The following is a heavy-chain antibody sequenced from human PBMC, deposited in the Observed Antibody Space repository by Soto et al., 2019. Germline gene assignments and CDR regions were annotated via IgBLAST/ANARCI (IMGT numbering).Heavy chain of an antibody. V-gene: IGHV1-3*01. CDR3: ARDRRIITVPCVRPVYDLDV. Sequence: ASLKVSCKTSGYTFTSHAVHWVRQAPGQGLEWMGWINSDNGYTKYSQKFHGRVTIARDTSASTAYMELSSLRSEDTAVYYCARDRRIITVPCVRPVYDLDVWGQGTTVTVSS. CDR2: INSDNGYT. J-gene: IGHJ6*02. D-gene: IGHD2-2*01. CDR1: GYTFTSHA.